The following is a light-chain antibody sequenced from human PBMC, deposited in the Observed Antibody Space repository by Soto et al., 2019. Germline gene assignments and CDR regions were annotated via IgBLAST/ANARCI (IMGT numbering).Light chain of an antibody. CDR3: QQSYSTPFT. CDR2: AAS. J-gene: IGKJ3*01. V-gene: IGKV1-39*01. Sequence: DIQMTQSPSSLSASVGDRVTITCRASQSISSYLNWYQQKPGKAPKLLIYAASSLQSGVPSRFSGSGSGTAFTLTISSLQPEDFAPYYCQQSYSTPFTFGPGTKVDMK. CDR1: QSISSY.